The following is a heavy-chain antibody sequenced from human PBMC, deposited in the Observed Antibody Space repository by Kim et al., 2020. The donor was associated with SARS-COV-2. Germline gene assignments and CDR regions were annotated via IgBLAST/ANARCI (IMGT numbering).Heavy chain of an antibody. D-gene: IGHD1-26*01. V-gene: IGHV1-69*13. Sequence: SVKVSCKASGGTFSSYAISWVRQAPGQGLEWMGGIIPIFGTANYAQKFQGRVTITADESTSTAYMELSSLRSEDTAVYYCARVYWVGASPNYYYYGMDVWGQGTTVTVSS. CDR1: GGTFSSYA. J-gene: IGHJ6*02. CDR2: IIPIFGTA. CDR3: ARVYWVGASPNYYYYGMDV.